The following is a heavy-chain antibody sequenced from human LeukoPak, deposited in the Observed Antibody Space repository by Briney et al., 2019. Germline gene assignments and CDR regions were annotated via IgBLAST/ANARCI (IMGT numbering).Heavy chain of an antibody. D-gene: IGHD2-8*01. CDR3: AGMLSWATRAYDY. V-gene: IGHV3-48*02. Sequence: SRGSLRLSCAASGFSFSNSDMGWVRQAPGKGLEWVSFINSGSRTIYYADSVKGRFTISRDNAKNSLYLQMSSLRDEDTAVYYCAGMLSWATRAYDYWGQGTLVTVSS. CDR1: GFSFSNSD. CDR2: INSGSRTI. J-gene: IGHJ4*02.